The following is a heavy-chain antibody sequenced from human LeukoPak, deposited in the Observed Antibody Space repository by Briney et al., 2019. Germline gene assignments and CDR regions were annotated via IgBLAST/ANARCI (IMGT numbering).Heavy chain of an antibody. CDR2: IYYSGST. J-gene: IGHJ5*01. CDR3: ARGADYGDNWFDS. V-gene: IGHV4-31*03. D-gene: IGHD4-17*01. Sequence: SETLSLTCTVSGGSISSGGYYWSWIRQHPGKGLEWIGYIYYSGSTYYNPSLKSRVTISVDTSKNQFSLKLSSVTAADTAVYYCARGADYGDNWFDSWGQGTLVTVSS. CDR1: GGSISSGGYY.